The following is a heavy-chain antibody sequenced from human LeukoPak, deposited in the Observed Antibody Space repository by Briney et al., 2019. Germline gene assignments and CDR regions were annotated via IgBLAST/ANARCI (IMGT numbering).Heavy chain of an antibody. CDR1: GGDFSNYA. D-gene: IGHD3-22*01. Sequence: ASVKVSCKASGGDFSNYAFSWVRQAPGQGLEWMGIINPSGGSTSYAQKFQGRVTMTRDTSTSTVYMELSSLRSEDTAVYYCAREGDSSGYGTYYFDYWGQGTLVTVSS. CDR3: AREGDSSGYGTYYFDY. J-gene: IGHJ4*02. CDR2: INPSGGST. V-gene: IGHV1-46*01.